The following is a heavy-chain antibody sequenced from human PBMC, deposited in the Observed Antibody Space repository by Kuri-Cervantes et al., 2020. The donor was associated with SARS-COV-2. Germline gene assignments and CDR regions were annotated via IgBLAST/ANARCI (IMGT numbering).Heavy chain of an antibody. J-gene: IGHJ1*01. CDR1: GGSISSNSYY. D-gene: IGHD6-19*01. CDR2: IYYSGST. Sequence: SETLSLTCTVSGGSISSNSYYWGWIRQPPGKGLEWIGSIYYSGSTYYNPSLKSRVTISVDTSKNQFSLKLSSVTAADTAVYYCARGPTQWLPTKEYFQHWGQGTLVTVSS. V-gene: IGHV4-39*01. CDR3: ARGPTQWLPTKEYFQH.